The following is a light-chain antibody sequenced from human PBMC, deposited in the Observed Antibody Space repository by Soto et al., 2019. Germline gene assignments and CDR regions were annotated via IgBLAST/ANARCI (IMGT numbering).Light chain of an antibody. CDR2: GAA. CDR3: QQFNNWPLT. CDR1: QSVSSN. Sequence: EIVMTQSPATLSVSPGERATLSCRASQSVSSNLVWYQKNPGQAPRLLIYGAATRATGIPARFSGSGSGTEFTLTISSLQSEDFAVYYCQQFNNWPLTFGGGTKVEIK. V-gene: IGKV3-15*01. J-gene: IGKJ4*01.